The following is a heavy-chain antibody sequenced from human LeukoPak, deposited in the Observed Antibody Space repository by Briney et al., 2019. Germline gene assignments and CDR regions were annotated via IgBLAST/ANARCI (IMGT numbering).Heavy chain of an antibody. V-gene: IGHV4-39*01. CDR1: GGSISSNTYY. D-gene: IGHD3-10*01. J-gene: IGHJ4*02. CDR2: IYYSWNT. CDR3: ARRSGASHFDC. Sequence: SETLSLTCTVSGGSISSNTYYWGWIRQPPGKGLEWIGSIYYSWNTYYNPSLKSRVTISVDTSKNQFSLKLPSVTAADTAVYYCARRSGASHFDCWGQGTLVTVSS.